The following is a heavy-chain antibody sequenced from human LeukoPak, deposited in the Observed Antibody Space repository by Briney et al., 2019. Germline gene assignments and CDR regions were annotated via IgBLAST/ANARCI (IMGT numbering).Heavy chain of an antibody. CDR3: ARGQWLAFDY. J-gene: IGHJ4*02. Sequence: GGSLRFSCAASGFTFSSYEMNWVRQAPGKGLEWASYISSSGSSIYYADSVKGRFTISRDNAKNSLYLQMNSLRAEDTAVYYCARGQWLAFDYWGQGTLVTVSS. CDR1: GFTFSSYE. V-gene: IGHV3-48*03. D-gene: IGHD6-19*01. CDR2: ISSSGSSI.